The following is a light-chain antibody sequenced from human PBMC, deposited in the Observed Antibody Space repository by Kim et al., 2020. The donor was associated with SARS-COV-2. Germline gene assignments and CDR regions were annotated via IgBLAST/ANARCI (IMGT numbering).Light chain of an antibody. CDR1: KLGDKY. Sequence: YELTQPPSVSVSPGQTASITCSGDKLGDKYACWYQQKPGQSPVLVIYQDSKRPSGIPERFSGSNSGNTATLTISGTQAMDEADYYCQAWDSSTVVFGVGTRLTVL. V-gene: IGLV3-1*01. CDR3: QAWDSSTVV. J-gene: IGLJ2*01. CDR2: QDS.